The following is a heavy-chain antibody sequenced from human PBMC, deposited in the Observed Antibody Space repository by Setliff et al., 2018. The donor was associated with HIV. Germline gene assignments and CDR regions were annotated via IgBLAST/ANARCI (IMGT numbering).Heavy chain of an antibody. V-gene: IGHV4-39*07. CDR2: IAYSGTTMYT. J-gene: IGHJ4*02. CDR3: ARGPPFAY. CDR1: GGSFIGSSFQ. Sequence: ETLSLTCSVSGGSFIGSSFQSTWIRQTPGKGLEWIADIAYSGTTMYTNYNPSLESRVIISEDTSRDQFFLKLTSVTADDTGIYYCARGPPFAYWGQGLLVTVSS.